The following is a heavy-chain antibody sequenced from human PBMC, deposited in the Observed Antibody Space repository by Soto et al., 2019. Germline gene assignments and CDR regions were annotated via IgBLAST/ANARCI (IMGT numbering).Heavy chain of an antibody. Sequence: GGSLRLSCVASGFTFSDSTMHWVRQAPVNGLEWVAVISYHAINKYYTAYVTGRFTISRDNFKDTLYLEMNSLRGEDTAVYYCARAPASAWHTFDYWGQGT. CDR3: ARAPASAWHTFDY. D-gene: IGHD2-2*01. V-gene: IGHV3-30-3*01. CDR1: GFTFSDST. J-gene: IGHJ4*02. CDR2: ISYHAINK.